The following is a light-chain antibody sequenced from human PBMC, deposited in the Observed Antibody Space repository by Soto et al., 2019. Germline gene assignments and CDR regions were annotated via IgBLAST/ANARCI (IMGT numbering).Light chain of an antibody. CDR3: QQYNTYPYT. V-gene: IGKV1-5*03. CDR2: KAS. Sequence: DIPMTQSPSTLSASVGDRVTITCRASQSISTWLAWYQQKPGKAPNLLIYKASSLESGVPSSFSGSGSGTEFTLAISSLQPDGFATYYCQQYNTYPYTFGQGTKLEIK. J-gene: IGKJ2*01. CDR1: QSISTW.